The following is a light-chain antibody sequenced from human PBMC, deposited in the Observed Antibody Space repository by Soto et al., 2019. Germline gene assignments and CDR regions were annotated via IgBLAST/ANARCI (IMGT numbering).Light chain of an antibody. CDR3: QQYNSFPGT. CDR1: QSVSSN. Sequence: EIVMTQSPGTLSVSPGEGATLSCRASQSVSSNLAWYQLKPGQAPRLVIYGASTRATGIPARFSGSGSGTEFTLTISSLQPDDFATYYCQQYNSFPGTFGLGTKVEIK. CDR2: GAS. J-gene: IGKJ1*01. V-gene: IGKV3-15*01.